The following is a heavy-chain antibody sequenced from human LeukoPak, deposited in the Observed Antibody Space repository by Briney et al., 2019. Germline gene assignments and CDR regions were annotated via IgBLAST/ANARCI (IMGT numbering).Heavy chain of an antibody. CDR1: GFTFSNYG. V-gene: IGHV3-30*03. CDR2: ISYDGSNK. CDR3: ASHDYGDYAFDY. D-gene: IGHD4-17*01. Sequence: GGSLRLSCAASGFTFSNYGMHWVRQVPGKGLEWVAVISYDGSNKYYADSVKGRFTFSRDNSKNTLYLQMNSLGAEDTAVYYCASHDYGDYAFDYWGQGTPVTVSS. J-gene: IGHJ4*02.